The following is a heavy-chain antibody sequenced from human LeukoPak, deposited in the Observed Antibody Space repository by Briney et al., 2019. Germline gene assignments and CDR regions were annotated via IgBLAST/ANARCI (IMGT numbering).Heavy chain of an antibody. CDR3: AKGYRIAVAVNYFDY. D-gene: IGHD6-19*01. J-gene: IGHJ4*02. CDR2: ISGSGGST. CDR1: GFTFSSYA. Sequence: GGSLRLSCAASGFTFSSYAMSWVRQAPGKGLEWVSAISGSGGSTYYADSVKGRFTISRDNSENTLYLQMNSLRAEDTAVYYCAKGYRIAVAVNYFDYWGQGTLVTVSS. V-gene: IGHV3-23*01.